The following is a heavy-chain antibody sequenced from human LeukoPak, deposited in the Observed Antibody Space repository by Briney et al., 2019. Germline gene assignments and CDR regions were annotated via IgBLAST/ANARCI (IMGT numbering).Heavy chain of an antibody. CDR1: GFTVSSNY. V-gene: IGHV3-66*01. CDR2: IYSGGNT. Sequence: DPGGSLRLSCAASGFTVSSNYMNWVRQAPGKGLEWVSVIYSGGNTYYPDSVRGRFTISRDNSKNTLYLQMNSLRAEDTAVYYCAREFKMGTSNWFDPWGQGTLVTVSS. J-gene: IGHJ5*02. CDR3: AREFKMGTSNWFDP. D-gene: IGHD5-24*01.